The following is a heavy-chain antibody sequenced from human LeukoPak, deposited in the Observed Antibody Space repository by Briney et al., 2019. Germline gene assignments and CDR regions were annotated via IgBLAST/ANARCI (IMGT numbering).Heavy chain of an antibody. D-gene: IGHD3-22*01. CDR2: IYYTGST. CDR1: GASISSHY. CDR3: ARLDYDSSGPDY. Sequence: SETLPLTCTVSGASISSHYWSWIRQPQGKGLEWIGLIYYTGSTIYNPSLKSRLTIFLDRSKNQFSLKLSSVTAADTAVYYCARLDYDSSGPDYWGQGTLVTVSS. J-gene: IGHJ4*02. V-gene: IGHV4-59*08.